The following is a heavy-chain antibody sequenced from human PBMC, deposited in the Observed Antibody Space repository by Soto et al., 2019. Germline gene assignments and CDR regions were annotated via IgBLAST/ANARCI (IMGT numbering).Heavy chain of an antibody. CDR1: GYSFTSYW. V-gene: IGHV5-51*01. CDR2: IYPGDSDT. J-gene: IGHJ4*02. CDR3: ARRRSYYYDSSDAFDY. D-gene: IGHD3-22*01. Sequence: GECLKISCKGSGYSFTSYWIGCVRLMPGKGLEWMGIIYPGDSDTRYSPSFQGQVTISADKSISTAYLQWSSLKASDTAMYYCARRRSYYYDSSDAFDYWGQGTLVTVSS.